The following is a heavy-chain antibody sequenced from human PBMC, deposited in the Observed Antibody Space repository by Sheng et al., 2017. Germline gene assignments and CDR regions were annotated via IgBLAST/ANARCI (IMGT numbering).Heavy chain of an antibody. CDR3: ARSRYSYGSGTQSPATYYFDY. CDR2: IIPILGIA. J-gene: IGHJ4*02. CDR1: GGTFSSYA. V-gene: IGHV1-69*10. D-gene: IGHD5-18*01. Sequence: QVQLVQSGAEVKKPGSSVKVSCKASGGTFSSYAISWVRQAPGQGLEWMGGIIPILGIANYAQKFQGRVTITADKSTSTAYMELSSLRSEDTAVYYCARSRYSYGSGTQSPATYYFDYWGQGTLVTVSS.